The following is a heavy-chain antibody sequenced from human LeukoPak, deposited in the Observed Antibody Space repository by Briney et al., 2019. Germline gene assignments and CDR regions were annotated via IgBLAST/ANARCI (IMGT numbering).Heavy chain of an antibody. CDR1: GFTFDNYA. CDR2: ISWNSASI. J-gene: IGHJ6*03. Sequence: GRSLRLSCAVSGFTFDNYAMHWVRQAPGKGLEWVSGISWNSASIGYADSVKGRFTISRDNAKNSLYLQMNSLRAEDTALYYCAKDTTPHPYYMDVWGKGTTVTVSS. CDR3: AKDTTPHPYYMDV. V-gene: IGHV3-9*01.